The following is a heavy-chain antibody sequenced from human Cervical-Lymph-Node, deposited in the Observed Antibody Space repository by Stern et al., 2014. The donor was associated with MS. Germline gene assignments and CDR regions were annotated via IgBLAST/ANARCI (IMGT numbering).Heavy chain of an antibody. V-gene: IGHV1-3*01. CDR2: INAGNGNT. D-gene: IGHD3-16*01. CDR3: ARNRVWGGTDY. Sequence: QVQLVQSGAEGKKPGASVKAYYKASGYTFTSYAMHGVSQAHGQRLEWMGWINAGNGNTKYSQKIQGRVTITRDTSASTAYMELSSLRSEDTAVYYCARNRVWGGTDYWGQGTLVTVSS. J-gene: IGHJ4*02. CDR1: GYTFTSYA.